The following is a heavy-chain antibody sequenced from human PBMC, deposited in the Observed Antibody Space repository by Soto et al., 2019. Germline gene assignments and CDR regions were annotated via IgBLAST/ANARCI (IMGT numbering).Heavy chain of an antibody. Sequence: PSETLSLTCTVSGGSISSYYWSWIRQPPGKGLEWIGYIYYSGSTNYNPPLKSRVTISVDTSKNQFSLKLNSMTAADTAVYYCTRAPRRLPAAMGWFDSWGQGTLVTVSS. CDR2: IYYSGST. CDR1: GGSISSYY. V-gene: IGHV4-59*01. CDR3: TRAPRRLPAAMGWFDS. J-gene: IGHJ5*01. D-gene: IGHD2-2*01.